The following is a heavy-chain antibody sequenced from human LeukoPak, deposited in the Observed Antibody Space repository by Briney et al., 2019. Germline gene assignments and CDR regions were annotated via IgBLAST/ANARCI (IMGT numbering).Heavy chain of an antibody. CDR1: GDSVSSNSAA. J-gene: IGHJ3*02. CDR2: TYYRSKWYN. Sequence: SQTLSLTCAISGDSVSSNSAAWNWIRQPPSRGLEWLGRTYYRSKWYNEYAVSLKSRITVTPDTSKNQFSLQLNSVTPEDTAVYYCTRGRASAFDIWDQGTVVTVSS. CDR3: TRGRASAFDI. V-gene: IGHV6-1*01.